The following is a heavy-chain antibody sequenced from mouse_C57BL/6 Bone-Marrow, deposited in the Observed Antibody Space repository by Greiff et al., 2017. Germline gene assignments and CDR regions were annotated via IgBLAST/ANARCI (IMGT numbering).Heavy chain of an antibody. Sequence: VQLQQSGPGLVAPSQSLSITCTVSGFSLTSYGVHWVRQPPGKGLEWLVVIWSDGSTTYNSALKSRLSISKDNSKSQVFLKMNSLQTDDTAMYYCARHRGSYYAMDYWGQGTSVTVSS. J-gene: IGHJ4*01. CDR2: IWSDGST. CDR1: GFSLTSYG. CDR3: ARHRGSYYAMDY. D-gene: IGHD3-3*01. V-gene: IGHV2-6-1*01.